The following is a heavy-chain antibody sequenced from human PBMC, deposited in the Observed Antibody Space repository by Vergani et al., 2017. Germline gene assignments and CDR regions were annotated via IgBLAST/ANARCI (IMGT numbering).Heavy chain of an antibody. D-gene: IGHD3-10*01. CDR1: GYSFNTYW. Sequence: EVQLVQSGAEMKKPGESLKISCQTSGYSFNTYWIAWVRQRPGKGLEWMGAIFPDDSDTRYNPSFQGQVAIPADRSTNIAYLQWSSLKASDSAMYYCARLSLPRITLNWFGPWGQGTLVTVSS. V-gene: IGHV5-51*01. CDR2: IFPDDSDT. CDR3: ARLSLPRITLNWFGP. J-gene: IGHJ5*02.